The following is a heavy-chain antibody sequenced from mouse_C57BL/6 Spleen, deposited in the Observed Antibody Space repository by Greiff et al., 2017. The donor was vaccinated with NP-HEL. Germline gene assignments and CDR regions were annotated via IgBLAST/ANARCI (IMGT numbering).Heavy chain of an antibody. CDR2: IRSKSSNYAT. J-gene: IGHJ2*01. CDR3: VRASLDYGSSYVYCDY. V-gene: IGHV10-3*01. D-gene: IGHD1-1*01. CDR1: GFTFNTYA. Sequence: EVQLVESGGGLVQPKGSLKLSCAASGFTFNTYAMHWVRQAPGKGLEWVARIRSKSSNYATYYADSVKDRFTISRDDSQSLLYLQMNNLQTEDTAMYYWVRASLDYGSSYVYCDYWGQGTTLTVSS.